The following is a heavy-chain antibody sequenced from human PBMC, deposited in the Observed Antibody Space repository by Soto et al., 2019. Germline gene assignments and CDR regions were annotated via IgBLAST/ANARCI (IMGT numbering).Heavy chain of an antibody. J-gene: IGHJ5*02. Sequence: SETLSLTCTVSGGSISSYYWSWIRQPPGKGLEWIGYIYNTGKTNYNPSLKSRVTISVDTSKNQFSLRLESVTATDTAVYFCARREAGPGSWFDPWGQGTLVTVSS. CDR3: ARREAGPGSWFDP. V-gene: IGHV4-59*08. CDR1: GGSISSYY. CDR2: IYNTGKT. D-gene: IGHD6-19*01.